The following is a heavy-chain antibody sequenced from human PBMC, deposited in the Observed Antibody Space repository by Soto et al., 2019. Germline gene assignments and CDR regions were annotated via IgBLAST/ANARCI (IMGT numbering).Heavy chain of an antibody. Sequence: EVQLVESGGGLVQPGGSLRLSCAASGFTFSSYWMHWVRQAPGKGLVWVSRINSDGSSTSYADSVKGRFTISRDNAKNTLYLQMNSLRAEDMAVYYCARADCSGGSCFYWYFDLWGRGTLVTVSS. J-gene: IGHJ2*01. V-gene: IGHV3-74*01. D-gene: IGHD2-15*01. CDR2: INSDGSST. CDR1: GFTFSSYW. CDR3: ARADCSGGSCFYWYFDL.